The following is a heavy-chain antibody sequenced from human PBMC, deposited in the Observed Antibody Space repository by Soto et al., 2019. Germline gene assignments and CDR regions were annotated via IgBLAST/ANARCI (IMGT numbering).Heavy chain of an antibody. Sequence: SETLSLTCAVSGGSISSSNWWSWVRQPPGKGLEWIGEIYHRGSTNYNPSLKSRVTISVGKSKNQFSLKLSSVTAADTAVYYCARVGSGSSCFDYWGQGTLVTVSS. CDR2: IYHRGST. CDR3: ARVGSGSSCFDY. J-gene: IGHJ4*02. D-gene: IGHD1-26*01. CDR1: GGSISSSNW. V-gene: IGHV4-4*02.